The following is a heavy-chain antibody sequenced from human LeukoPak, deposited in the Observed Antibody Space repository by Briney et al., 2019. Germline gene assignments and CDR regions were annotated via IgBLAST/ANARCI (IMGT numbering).Heavy chain of an antibody. CDR2: IRSKANSYAT. CDR3: TRQGSSSELDY. CDR1: GFTFSGSA. D-gene: IGHD1-26*01. Sequence: GGSLRLSCAASGFTFSGSAMHWVRQASGKGLEWVGRIRSKANSYATAYAASVKGRFTISRDGSKNTAYLKMNSLKTEDTAVYYCTRQGSSSELDYWGQGTLVTVSS. J-gene: IGHJ4*02. V-gene: IGHV3-73*01.